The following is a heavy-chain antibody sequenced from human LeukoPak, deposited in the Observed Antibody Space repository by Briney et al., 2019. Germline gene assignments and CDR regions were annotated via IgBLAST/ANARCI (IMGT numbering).Heavy chain of an antibody. CDR3: ARARASGSSPLH. J-gene: IGHJ4*02. V-gene: IGHV1-18*01. D-gene: IGHD1-26*01. Sequence: ASVKVSCKASGYTFTSYGISWVRQAPGQGLEWMGWISAYNGNTSYAQKLQGRVTMTTDTSTSTAYMELRSLRSDDTAVYYCARARASGSSPLHWGQGTLVTVSS. CDR1: GYTFTSYG. CDR2: ISAYNGNT.